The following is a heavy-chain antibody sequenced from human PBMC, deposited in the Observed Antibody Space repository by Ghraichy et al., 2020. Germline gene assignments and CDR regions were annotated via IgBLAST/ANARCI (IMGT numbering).Heavy chain of an antibody. CDR1: GYTFTTYG. Sequence: ASVKVSCKASGYTFTTYGIIWVRQAPGQGLEWMGWISVNSGKPDYAQKLQGRVTMTRDTSTSTVYMELRSLTSDDTAVYYCGSYTEGYCSGDRCYAGVDYWAREPWLTSPQ. J-gene: IGHJ4*02. CDR2: ISVNSGKP. CDR3: GSYTEGYCSGDRCYAGVDY. V-gene: IGHV1-18*01. D-gene: IGHD2-15*01.